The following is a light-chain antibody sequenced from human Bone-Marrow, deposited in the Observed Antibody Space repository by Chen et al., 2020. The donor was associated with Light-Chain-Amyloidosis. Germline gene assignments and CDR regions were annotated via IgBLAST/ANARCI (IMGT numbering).Light chain of an antibody. J-gene: IGKJ3*01. V-gene: IGKV3-15*01. CDR3: QHYNNWPFT. CDR2: DAS. Sequence: TQSPGTLSLSPGETATLSYRTSQSVYTNLAWYQHKPGQAPRLLIYDASTRAAGIPGRFSSSRSGVDFTLTISNIQSEDTAVYYCQHYNNWPFTFGPGTTVNIK. CDR1: QSVYTN.